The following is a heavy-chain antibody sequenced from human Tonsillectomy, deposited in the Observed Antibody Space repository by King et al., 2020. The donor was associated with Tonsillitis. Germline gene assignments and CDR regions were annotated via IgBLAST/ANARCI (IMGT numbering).Heavy chain of an antibody. CDR3: ASDSLWVPIYYYDSSSYYSFDY. CDR2: IKQDGSEK. J-gene: IGHJ4*02. V-gene: IGHV3-7*01. D-gene: IGHD3-22*01. CDR1: GFTFSSYW. Sequence: VQLVESGGGLVQPGGSLRLSCAASGFTFSSYWMSWVRQAPGKGLEWVANIKQDGSEKYYVDAVKGRFTISRANAKNSLYLQMNSLSAEDTAVYYCASDSLWVPIYYYDSSSYYSFDYWGQGTLVTVSS.